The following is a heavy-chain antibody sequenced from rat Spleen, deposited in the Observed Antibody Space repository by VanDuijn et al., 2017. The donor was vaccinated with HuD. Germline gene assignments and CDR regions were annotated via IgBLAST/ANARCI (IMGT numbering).Heavy chain of an antibody. CDR3: ARDEFGVFDY. Sequence: EVQLVESGGGLVQPGRSLKLSCAASGFTFSNYGMAWVRQAPTKGLEWVATISYDGSSTYYRDSVKGRFTISRDNAKSTLYLQMDSLRSEDTATYYCARDEFGVFDYWGQGVMVTVSS. J-gene: IGHJ2*01. V-gene: IGHV5-29*01. D-gene: IGHD4-3*01. CDR1: GFTFSNYG. CDR2: ISYDGSST.